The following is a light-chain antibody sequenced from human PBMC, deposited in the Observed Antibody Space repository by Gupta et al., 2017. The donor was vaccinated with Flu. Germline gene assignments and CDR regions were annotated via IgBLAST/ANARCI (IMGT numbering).Light chain of an antibody. J-gene: IGKJ2*01. CDR2: AAS. CDR1: QSISSY. CDR3: QQSYSTPKGYT. V-gene: IGKV1-39*01. Sequence: SLSASVGDRVTITCRASQSISSYLNWYQQKPGKAPKLLIYAASSLQSGVPSRFSGSGSGTDFTLTISSLQPEDFATYYCQQSYSTPKGYTFGQGTKLEIK.